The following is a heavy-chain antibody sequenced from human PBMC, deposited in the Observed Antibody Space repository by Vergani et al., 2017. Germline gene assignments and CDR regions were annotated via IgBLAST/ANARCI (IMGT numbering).Heavy chain of an antibody. CDR2: MNPNSGNT. CDR3: ARGEPYDFWPGPIGDWFDP. V-gene: IGHV1-8*02. Sequence: QVQLVQSGAEVKKPGSSVKVSCKASGGTFSSYAISWVRQAPGQGLEWMGWMNPNSGNTGYAQKFQGRVTMTRNTSISTAYMELSSLRSEDTAVYYCARGEPYDFWPGPIGDWFDPWGQGTLVTVSS. D-gene: IGHD3/OR15-3a*01. J-gene: IGHJ5*02. CDR1: GGTFSSYA.